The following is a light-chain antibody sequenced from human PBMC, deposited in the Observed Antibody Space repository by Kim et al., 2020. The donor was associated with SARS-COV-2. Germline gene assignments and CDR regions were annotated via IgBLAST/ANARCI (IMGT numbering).Light chain of an antibody. J-gene: IGKJ4*01. CDR1: QSISSH. CDR3: QQVYLTPLT. Sequence: DIQMTQSPSSLSASVGDRVTITCRTTQSISSHLNWYQQKPGRAPKLLISAASTLQGGVPSRFSGSGSETDFTLTISSLQPEDFATYYCQQVYLTPLTFGGGTKVDIK. V-gene: IGKV1-39*01. CDR2: AAS.